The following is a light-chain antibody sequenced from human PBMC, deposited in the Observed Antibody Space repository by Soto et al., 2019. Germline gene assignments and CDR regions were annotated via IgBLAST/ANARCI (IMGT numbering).Light chain of an antibody. CDR3: QQYNNWPPIT. J-gene: IGKJ1*01. V-gene: IGKV3-15*01. CDR1: QSVGSN. Sequence: EIVMTQSAATLSVSPGERATLSCRASQSVGSNLAWYQQKPGQAPRLLIYGASTRTTGIPARFSGSGSGTEFTLTISSLQSEDFAVYYCQQYNNWPPITFGQGTKVEIK. CDR2: GAS.